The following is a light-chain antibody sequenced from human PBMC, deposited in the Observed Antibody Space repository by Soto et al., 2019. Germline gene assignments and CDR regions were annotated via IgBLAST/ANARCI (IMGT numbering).Light chain of an antibody. J-gene: IGLJ2*01. V-gene: IGLV2-8*01. CDR3: SSYAGNNNVI. Sequence: QSALTQPPSASGSPGQSVTISCTGTSSDVGGYNSVSWYQQHPGKAPKLMIYEVSKRPSGVPDRFSGSKSGNTASLPVSGLQAADEADYYCSSYAGNNNVIFGGGTKLTVL. CDR2: EVS. CDR1: SSDVGGYNS.